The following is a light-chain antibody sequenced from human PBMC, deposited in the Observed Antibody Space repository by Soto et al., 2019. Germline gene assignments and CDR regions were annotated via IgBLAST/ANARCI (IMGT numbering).Light chain of an antibody. V-gene: IGKV1-39*01. J-gene: IGKJ4*01. CDR2: AAS. Sequence: DIQMTQSPSSLSAPVGDRVTITCRASQSITTYLNWYRQKPGKAPKLLIYAASSLQSGVPSRFSGSGSETEFTLSISSLQPEDFATYFCQQIYSAPLTFGGGTKVDSK. CDR1: QSITTY. CDR3: QQIYSAPLT.